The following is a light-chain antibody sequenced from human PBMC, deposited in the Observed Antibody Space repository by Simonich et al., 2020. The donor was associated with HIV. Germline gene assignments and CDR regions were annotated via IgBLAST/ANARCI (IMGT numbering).Light chain of an antibody. J-gene: IGKJ1*01. Sequence: DIQMTQSPSSLSASVGDRVTITCRASQSISSYLNWFQHKPGKAPKLLIYAAFRLQSGVPSRFSGSGSGTDFTLTISSLQREDFATYYCQQSYSTPQTFGQGTKVEIK. CDR1: QSISSY. V-gene: IGKV1-39*01. CDR3: QQSYSTPQT. CDR2: AAF.